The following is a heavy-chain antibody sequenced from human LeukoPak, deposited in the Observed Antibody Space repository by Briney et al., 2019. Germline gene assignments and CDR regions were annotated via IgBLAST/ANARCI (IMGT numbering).Heavy chain of an antibody. CDR1: GGSISSYY. J-gene: IGHJ4*02. D-gene: IGHD4-17*01. CDR3: VLTVSSAFDY. V-gene: IGHV4-34*01. Sequence: SETLSLTCTVSGGSISSYYWSWIRQPPGKGLEWIGEINHSGNTNYNPSLKSRVTISVDTSKNQFSLKLSSVTAADTAVYYCVLTVSSAFDYWGQGTLVTVSS. CDR2: INHSGNT.